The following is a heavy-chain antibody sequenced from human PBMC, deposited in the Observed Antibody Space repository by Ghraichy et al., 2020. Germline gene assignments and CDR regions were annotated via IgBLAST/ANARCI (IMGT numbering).Heavy chain of an antibody. CDR3: ARGYSGSYYLDY. CDR2: IIPIFGTA. J-gene: IGHJ4*02. CDR1: GGTVSSYA. Sequence: SVKVSCKAAGGTVSSYAISWVRQAPGQGLEGMGGIIPIFGTANYAQKFQGRVTITADESTSTAYMELSSLRSEDTAVYYCARGYSGSYYLDYWGQGTLVTVSS. D-gene: IGHD1-26*01. V-gene: IGHV1-69*13.